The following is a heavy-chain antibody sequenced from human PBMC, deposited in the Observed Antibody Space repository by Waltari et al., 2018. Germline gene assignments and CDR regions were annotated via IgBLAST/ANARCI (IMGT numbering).Heavy chain of an antibody. CDR2: MSGSGGRT. Sequence: EVQLLESGGGLVQPGGSLRLSCAASGFPFSSYAMSWVRQAPGKGLEWVSAMSGSGGRTDYGDSVKGRFTSSRDNSKNTLYLQMNSLRAEDTAVYYCAKGPKWELLPEPYFDYWGQGTLVTVSS. CDR1: GFPFSSYA. D-gene: IGHD1-26*01. CDR3: AKGPKWELLPEPYFDY. V-gene: IGHV3-23*01. J-gene: IGHJ4*02.